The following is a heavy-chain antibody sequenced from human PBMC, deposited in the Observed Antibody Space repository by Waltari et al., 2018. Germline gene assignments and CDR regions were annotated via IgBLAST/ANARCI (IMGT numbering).Heavy chain of an antibody. CDR1: GCTFSSYS. V-gene: IGHV3-21*01. D-gene: IGHD2-21*01. J-gene: IGHJ6*02. CDR3: ARLNSGYYGMDV. CDR2: ISSSSSYI. Sequence: EVQLVESGGGLVKPGGSLRLSCAASGCTFSSYSMTWGGQAPGKGLEWGSSISSSSSYIYYEDSVKGRFTISRDNAKNSLYLQMNSLRAEDTAVYYCARLNSGYYGMDVWGQGTTVTVSS.